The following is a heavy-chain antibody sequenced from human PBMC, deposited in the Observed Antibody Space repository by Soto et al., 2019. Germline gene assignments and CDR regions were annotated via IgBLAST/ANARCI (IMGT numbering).Heavy chain of an antibody. J-gene: IGHJ5*02. CDR1: GYTFTSYG. Sequence: QVQLVQSGAEVKKPGASVKVSCRASGYTFTSYGISWVRQAPGQGLEWMGWISAYNGNTNYAQKLQGRVTMTTDTSTSTAYMELRSLRSDDTAVYYCARVEDTAMADNWFDPWGQGTLVTVSS. CDR3: ARVEDTAMADNWFDP. D-gene: IGHD5-18*01. V-gene: IGHV1-18*04. CDR2: ISAYNGNT.